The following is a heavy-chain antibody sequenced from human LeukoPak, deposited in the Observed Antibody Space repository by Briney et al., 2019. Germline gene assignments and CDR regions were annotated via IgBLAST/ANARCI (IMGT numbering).Heavy chain of an antibody. CDR2: INHSGST. V-gene: IGHV4-34*01. J-gene: IGHJ6*02. CDR3: ARAGPPYCSGGSCQYYYYYGMDV. D-gene: IGHD2-15*01. Sequence: SEALSLTCAVYGGSFSGYYWSWIRQPPGKGLEWIGEINHSGSTNYNPSLTSRVTISVDTSKNQFSLKLSSVTAADTAVYYCARAGPPYCSGGSCQYYYYYGMDVWGQETTVTVSS. CDR1: GGSFSGYY.